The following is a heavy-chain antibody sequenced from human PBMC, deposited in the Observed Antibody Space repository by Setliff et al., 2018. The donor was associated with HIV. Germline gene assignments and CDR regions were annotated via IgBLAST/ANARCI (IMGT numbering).Heavy chain of an antibody. CDR1: GDSISSYY. D-gene: IGHD3-10*01. CDR2: IYTSGIT. Sequence: TLSLTCPVSGDSISSYYWSWIRQPPGKGLEWIGYIYTSGITDYNPSLKSRVTISGDASKNQFSLKLSSVTAADTAVYYCARDRRGYYYGSGSCYMDVWGTGTKVTVSS. V-gene: IGHV4-4*08. J-gene: IGHJ6*03. CDR3: ARDRRGYYYGSGSCYMDV.